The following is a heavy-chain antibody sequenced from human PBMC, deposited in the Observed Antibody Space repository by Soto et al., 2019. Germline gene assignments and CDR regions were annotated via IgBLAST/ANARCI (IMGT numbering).Heavy chain of an antibody. Sequence: GESLRISCKGSGDSFTSYWIGWVRQMPGKGLEWMGIIYPGDSDTRYSPSFQGQVTISADKSISTAYLQWSSLKASDTAMYYCARLAAKDGPYYHYQNAFRGKGTSVPGSS. CDR2: IYPGDSDT. V-gene: IGHV5-51*01. CDR1: GDSFTSYW. J-gene: IGHJ6*03. CDR3: ARLAAKDGPYYHYQNAF. D-gene: IGHD6-25*01.